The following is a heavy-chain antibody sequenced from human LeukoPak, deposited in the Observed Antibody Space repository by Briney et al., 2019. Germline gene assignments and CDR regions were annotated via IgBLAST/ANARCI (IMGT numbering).Heavy chain of an antibody. CDR1: GGSFSGYY. Sequence: SETLSLTCAVYGGSFSGYYWSWIRQPPGKGLEWIGQINHSGSTNYNPSLKSRVTISVDTSKNQFSLKLSSVTAADTAVYYCARSRGSGWYRGWYFDYWGQGTLVTVSS. D-gene: IGHD6-19*01. CDR3: ARSRGSGWYRGWYFDY. V-gene: IGHV4-34*01. J-gene: IGHJ4*02. CDR2: INHSGST.